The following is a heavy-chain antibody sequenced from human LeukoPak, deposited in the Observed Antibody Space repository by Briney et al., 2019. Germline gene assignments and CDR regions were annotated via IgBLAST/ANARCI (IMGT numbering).Heavy chain of an antibody. CDR2: ISSRSTCI. D-gene: IGHD1-26*01. CDR3: ERTWDRYYFDY. Sequence: PVGALRLSCAASVFTFSTYSMNSVRQAPGKGLEWVSSISSRSTCIYYADSVKGRFTISRDNDKNSLFLQMNSLSAEHTAVYYCERTWDRYYFDYWGQGTLVTVSS. V-gene: IGHV3-21*01. J-gene: IGHJ4*02. CDR1: VFTFSTYS.